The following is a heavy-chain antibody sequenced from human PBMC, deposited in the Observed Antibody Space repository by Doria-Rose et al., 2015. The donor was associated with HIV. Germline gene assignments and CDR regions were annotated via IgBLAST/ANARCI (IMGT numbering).Heavy chain of an antibody. CDR1: GVSLSSPGMG. CDR2: IFSDDER. D-gene: IGHD6-13*01. V-gene: IGHV2-26*01. Sequence: QITLKESGPVLVKPTETLTLTCTVSGVSLSSPGMGVSWIRQPPEKALEWLANIFSDDERSYNTSLKSRLTIARGTSKSQVVLTMTDMDPVDTATYYCARIKSSRWYHKYYFDFWGQGTLVIVSA. CDR3: ARIKSSRWYHKYYFDF. J-gene: IGHJ4*02.